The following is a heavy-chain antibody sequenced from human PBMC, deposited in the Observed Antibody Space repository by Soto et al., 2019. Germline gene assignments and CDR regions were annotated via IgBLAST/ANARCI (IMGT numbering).Heavy chain of an antibody. CDR3: ANTARITIFGVVIKDYYGMDV. CDR1: GYTFTSYA. CDR2: INAGNGNT. V-gene: IGHV1-3*01. Sequence: ASGKGSCKASGYTFTSYAMHWVRQAPGQRLEWMGWINAGNGNTKYSQKFQGRVTITRDTSASTAYMELSSLRSEDTAVYYCANTARITIFGVVIKDYYGMDVWGQ. D-gene: IGHD3-3*01. J-gene: IGHJ6*02.